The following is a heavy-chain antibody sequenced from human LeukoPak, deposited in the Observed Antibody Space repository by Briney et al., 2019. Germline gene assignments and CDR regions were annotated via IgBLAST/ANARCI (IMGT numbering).Heavy chain of an antibody. Sequence: SETLSLTCTVSGGSISSSSYYWSWIRQPPGKGLEWIGYIYYSGSTNYNPSLKSRVTISVDTSKNQFSLKLSSVTAADTAVYYCARVWEGEQQLVVRGAFDIWGQGTMVTVSS. D-gene: IGHD6-13*01. CDR2: IYYSGST. CDR3: ARVWEGEQQLVVRGAFDI. J-gene: IGHJ3*02. CDR1: GGSISSSSYY. V-gene: IGHV4-61*01.